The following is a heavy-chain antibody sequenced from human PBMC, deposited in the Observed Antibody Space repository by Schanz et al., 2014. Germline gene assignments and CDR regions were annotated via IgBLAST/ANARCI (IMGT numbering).Heavy chain of an antibody. J-gene: IGHJ4*02. CDR2: INWNSRYI. Sequence: VQLVESGGGVVQPGRSLRLSCAASGFTFDDHSFHWVRLTPGKGLEWVSAINWNSRYIGYADSVKDRFTISRDNAENTLYLQMNSLRVEDTAVYYCGMGGYQLHHWGQGTLVTVSS. CDR1: GFTFDDHS. D-gene: IGHD1-7*01. CDR3: GMGGYQLHH. V-gene: IGHV3-9*01.